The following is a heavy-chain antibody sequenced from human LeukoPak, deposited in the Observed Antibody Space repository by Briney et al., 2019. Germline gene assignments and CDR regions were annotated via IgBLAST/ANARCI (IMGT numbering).Heavy chain of an antibody. Sequence: PSETLSLTCTVSGYSISSGYYWGWIRQPPGKGLEWIGSIYHSGSTYYNPSLKSRVTISVDTSKNQFSLKLSSVTAADTAVYYCARVLEYYYDSSTPSYYYYYYMDVWGKGTTVTVSS. D-gene: IGHD3-22*01. CDR2: IYHSGST. J-gene: IGHJ6*03. CDR1: GYSISSGYY. CDR3: ARVLEYYYDSSTPSYYYYYYMDV. V-gene: IGHV4-38-2*02.